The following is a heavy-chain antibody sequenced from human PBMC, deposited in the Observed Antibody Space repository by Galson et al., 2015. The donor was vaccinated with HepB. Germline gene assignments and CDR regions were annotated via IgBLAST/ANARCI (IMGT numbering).Heavy chain of an antibody. CDR3: ARGEGRMVRGVNLY. Sequence: SLRLSCAASGFTFSSYSMNWVRQAPGKGLEWVSSISSSSSYIYYADSVKGRFTISRDNAKNSLYLQMNSLRAEDTAVYYCARGEGRMVRGVNLYWGQGTLVTVSS. V-gene: IGHV3-21*01. D-gene: IGHD3-10*01. J-gene: IGHJ4*02. CDR2: ISSSSSYI. CDR1: GFTFSSYS.